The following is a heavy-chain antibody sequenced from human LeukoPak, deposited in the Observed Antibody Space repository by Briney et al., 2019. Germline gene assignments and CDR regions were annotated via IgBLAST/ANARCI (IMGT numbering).Heavy chain of an antibody. V-gene: IGHV4-39*01. Sequence: MSSETLSLTCVVSGGSVSSSQNYWGWLRQPPGKGLEWVGTIFSSGSTYYNPSLRTRVSISVDKAKNQFSLDLGSVTAADTAVYYCARVFRPTGYYSNPRSGSFDFWGQGTLVSVSS. J-gene: IGHJ4*02. CDR3: ARVFRPTGYYSNPRSGSFDF. CDR1: GGSVSSSQNY. D-gene: IGHD3-9*01. CDR2: IFSSGST.